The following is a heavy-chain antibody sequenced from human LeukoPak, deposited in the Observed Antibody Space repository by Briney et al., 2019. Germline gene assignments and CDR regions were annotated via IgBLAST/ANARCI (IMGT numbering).Heavy chain of an antibody. V-gene: IGHV3-33*01. CDR1: GFNFNYYG. CDR3: ARDAGTSGHYSHFDY. CDR2: IRYDGSNK. D-gene: IGHD3-22*01. Sequence: GGSLRLSCAASGFNFNYYGMDWVRQAPGKGLEWVAGIRYDGSNKWYADSMKGRFTISRDNSKDTVYLQMNSLRGEDTALYYCARDAGTSGHYSHFDYWGQGTLVTVSS. J-gene: IGHJ4*02.